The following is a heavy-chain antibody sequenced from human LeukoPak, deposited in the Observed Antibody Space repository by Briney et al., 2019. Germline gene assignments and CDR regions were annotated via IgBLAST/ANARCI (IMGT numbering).Heavy chain of an antibody. CDR2: INQDGNQR. V-gene: IGHV3-7*01. J-gene: IGHJ4*02. CDR3: ARSDTSRPFDY. CDR1: GFTFRSYW. Sequence: GGSLRLSCAASGFTFRSYWMSWLRQAPGKGLEWVANINQDGNQRYYVDSVKGRFTISRDNAKNSLYVQMSSLRPEDTAVYYCARSDTSRPFDYRGQGTLVTVSS.